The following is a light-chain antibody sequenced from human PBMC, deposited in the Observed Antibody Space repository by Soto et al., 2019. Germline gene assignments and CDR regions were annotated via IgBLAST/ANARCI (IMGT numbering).Light chain of an antibody. CDR1: QSIRNW. V-gene: IGKV1-5*01. Sequence: DIQMTQSPSTLSASVGDRVTITCRASQSIRNWLAWYQQKPGKAPNLLIYDSSSLESGVPSRFSGSGSGTEFTLTISSLQPDDFATYYCQQYNSYWTFGQGTKVEIK. J-gene: IGKJ1*01. CDR3: QQYNSYWT. CDR2: DSS.